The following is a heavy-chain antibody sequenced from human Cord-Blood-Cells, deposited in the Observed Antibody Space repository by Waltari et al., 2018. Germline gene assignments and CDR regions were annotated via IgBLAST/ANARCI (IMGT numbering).Heavy chain of an antibody. V-gene: IGHV3-30-3*01. CDR2: ISYDGSTK. CDR3: ARGLNYYFDY. Sequence: QVQLVESGGGVVQPGRSLRLSCAASGFTFSSYAMHWVRQAPGKGLEWVAVISYDGSTKYYADAVKGRFTICRDNSKNSLYLQMNSLRAEDTAVYYCARGLNYYFDYWGQGTLGTVSS. CDR1: GFTFSSYA. J-gene: IGHJ4*02. D-gene: IGHD1-20*01.